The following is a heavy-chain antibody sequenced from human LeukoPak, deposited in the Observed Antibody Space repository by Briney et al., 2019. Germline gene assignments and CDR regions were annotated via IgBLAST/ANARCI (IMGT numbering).Heavy chain of an antibody. Sequence: GGSLRLSCEASGFTFSNYGMHWVRQAPGKGLEWVAVIWYDGSNKYYGNSVEGRFTISRDNSKNTLYLQMNSLRAEDTAVYYCARGDNGSGSSYTGLDTFDIWGQGTMVTVSS. V-gene: IGHV3-33*01. J-gene: IGHJ3*02. D-gene: IGHD3-10*01. CDR3: ARGDNGSGSSYTGLDTFDI. CDR1: GFTFSNYG. CDR2: IWYDGSNK.